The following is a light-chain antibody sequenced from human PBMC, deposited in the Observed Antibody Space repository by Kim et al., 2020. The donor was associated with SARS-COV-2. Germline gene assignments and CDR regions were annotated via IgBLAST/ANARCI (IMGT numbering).Light chain of an antibody. CDR3: QQYGTSPRT. J-gene: IGKJ4*01. CDR1: QTYISDS. Sequence: STRQPATLPYRTSQTYISDSVDCYQNTPRPAPTLRIYRASRRATGIPDRFTGSVSETDVTLTISRLDTEDFAMYFCQQYGTSPRTFGGGTKVDI. V-gene: IGKV3-20*01. CDR2: RAS.